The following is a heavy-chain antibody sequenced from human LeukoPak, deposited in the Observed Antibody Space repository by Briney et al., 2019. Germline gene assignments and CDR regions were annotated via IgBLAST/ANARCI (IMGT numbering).Heavy chain of an antibody. CDR2: INHSGST. CDR1: GGSFSGYY. Sequence: SETLSLTCAVYGGSFSGYYWSWIRQPPGKGLEWIGEINHSGSTNYNPSLKSRVTISVDTSKNQFSLRLSSVTAADTAVYYCARHGYCSSTSCYPGDDYWGQGTLVTVSS. V-gene: IGHV4-34*01. J-gene: IGHJ4*02. CDR3: ARHGYCSSTSCYPGDDY. D-gene: IGHD2-2*03.